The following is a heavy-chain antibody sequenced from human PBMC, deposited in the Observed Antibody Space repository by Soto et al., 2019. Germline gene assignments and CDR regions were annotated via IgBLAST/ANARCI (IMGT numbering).Heavy chain of an antibody. CDR3: EKDYSRHWYPGHGMGV. J-gene: IGHJ6*02. V-gene: IGHV3-23*01. CDR2: LTDSGGST. D-gene: IGHD5-18*01. Sequence: PGGSLRLSCAAFGFTFRSYAMSWVRQAPGKGLEWVSALTDSGGSTYYADSVQGRFTISRDNSKNTLYLQMNSLGAEDTAVYYCEKDYSRHWYPGHGMGVWGQGTTVTVSS. CDR1: GFTFRSYA.